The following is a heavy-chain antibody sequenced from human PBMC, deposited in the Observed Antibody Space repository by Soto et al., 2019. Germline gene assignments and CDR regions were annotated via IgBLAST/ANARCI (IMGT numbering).Heavy chain of an antibody. CDR2: ISYDGSNK. J-gene: IGHJ4*02. CDR3: ARGVSSSWYYFDH. D-gene: IGHD6-13*01. V-gene: IGHV3-30-3*01. Sequence: QVQLVESGGGVVQPGRSLRLSCAASGFTFSSYAMHWVRQAPGKGLEWVAVISYDGSNKYYADSVKGRFTISRDNSKNTLYLQMNSLRAEDTAVYYCARGVSSSWYYFDHWGQGTLVTVSS. CDR1: GFTFSSYA.